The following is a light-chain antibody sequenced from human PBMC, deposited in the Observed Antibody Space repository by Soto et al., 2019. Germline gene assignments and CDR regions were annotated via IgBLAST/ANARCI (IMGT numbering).Light chain of an antibody. V-gene: IGLV1-51*01. J-gene: IGLJ2*01. CDR1: SSNIGNNY. Sequence: QSVLTQPPSVPAAPGQKVTISCSGSSSNIGNNYVSWYQQLPGTAPKLLIYDNNKRPSGIPDRFSGSKSGTSATLGITGLQTGDEADYYCGTWDSSLSAGVFGGGTKVTVL. CDR2: DNN. CDR3: GTWDSSLSAGV.